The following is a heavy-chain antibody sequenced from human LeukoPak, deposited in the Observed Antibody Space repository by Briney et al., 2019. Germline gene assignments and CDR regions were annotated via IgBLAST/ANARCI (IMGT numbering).Heavy chain of an antibody. CDR3: ARGQGDVWGSYRYTGYFDY. J-gene: IGHJ4*02. CDR2: INPNSGGT. V-gene: IGHV1-2*02. Sequence: GASVKVSCKASGYTFTGYYMHWVRQAPGQGLEWMGWINPNSGGTNYAQKFQGRVTMTRDTSISTAYMELSRLRSDDTAVYYCARGQGDVWGSYRYTGYFDYWGQGTLVTVYS. D-gene: IGHD3-16*02. CDR1: GYTFTGYY.